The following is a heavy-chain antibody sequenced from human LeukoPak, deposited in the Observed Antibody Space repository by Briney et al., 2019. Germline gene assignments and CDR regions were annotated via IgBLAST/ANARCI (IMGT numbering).Heavy chain of an antibody. D-gene: IGHD3-22*01. V-gene: IGHV3-11*01. CDR1: GFTFSDYY. CDR3: ARSPYYDSSGYPY. CDR2: ISSSGSTI. J-gene: IGHJ4*02. Sequence: GGSLRLSCAASGFTFSDYYMSWIRQAPGKGLEWVSYISSSGSTIYYADSVKGRFTISRDNSKNSLYLQMNSLRAEDTAVYYCARSPYYDSSGYPYWGQGTPVTVSS.